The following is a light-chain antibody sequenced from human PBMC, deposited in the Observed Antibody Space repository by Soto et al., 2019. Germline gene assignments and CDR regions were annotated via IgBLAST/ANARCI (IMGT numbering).Light chain of an antibody. J-gene: IGKJ4*01. CDR3: QQYNKWPLT. CDR2: GAF. V-gene: IGKV3-15*01. CDR1: QSVAGN. Sequence: EIVMTQSPATPSVSPGEGATLSCWASQSVAGNLAWYQQKPGQAPRLLIYGAFTRATGIPATFSGSGSGTEFTLTISSLQSEDFAVYYCQQYNKWPLTFGGGTKVEIK.